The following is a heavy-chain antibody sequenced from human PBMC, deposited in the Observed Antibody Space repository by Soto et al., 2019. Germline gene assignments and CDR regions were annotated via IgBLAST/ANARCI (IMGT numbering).Heavy chain of an antibody. Sequence: ASVKVSCKGSGYPFTGYSMHCVRQAPGQGLEWIGWINPNSGGTKYAQKFPVRVTMTRDTSISTSNMEVSRLGSDDAAVYHCARSLRNLSGPELLAYWCPGTFVTAAS. V-gene: IGHV1-2*02. J-gene: IGHJ4*02. CDR1: GYPFTGYS. D-gene: IGHD3-3*01. CDR3: ARSLRNLSGPELLAY. CDR2: INPNSGGT.